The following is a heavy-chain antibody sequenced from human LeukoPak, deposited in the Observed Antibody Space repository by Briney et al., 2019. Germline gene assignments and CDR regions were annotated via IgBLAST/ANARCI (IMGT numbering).Heavy chain of an antibody. D-gene: IGHD3-22*01. CDR3: ARVVSYYYDSSGSHSRFDP. J-gene: IGHJ5*02. Sequence: PSETLSLTCTVSGGSISSGGYYWSWVRQHPGKGLEWAGYIYYSGSTYYNPSLKSRVTISVDTSKNQFSLKLSSVTAADTAVYYCARVVSYYYDSSGSHSRFDPWGQGTLVTVSS. V-gene: IGHV4-31*03. CDR1: GGSISSGGYY. CDR2: IYYSGST.